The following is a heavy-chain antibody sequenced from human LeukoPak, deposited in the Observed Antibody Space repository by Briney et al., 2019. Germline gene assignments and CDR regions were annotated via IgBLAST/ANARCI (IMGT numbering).Heavy chain of an antibody. V-gene: IGHV4-59*01. CDR1: GVSISSYY. CDR3: ARMYYYDSSGYYPPYFDY. Sequence: PSETLSLTCTVSGVSISSYYWSWIRQSPGKGLEWIGYVYHDGTTIYDPSLKSRVTMSMDTSKNQFSLSLRSVTAADTALYYCARMYYYDSSGYYPPYFDYWGQGTLVTVSS. J-gene: IGHJ4*02. D-gene: IGHD3-22*01. CDR2: VYHDGTT.